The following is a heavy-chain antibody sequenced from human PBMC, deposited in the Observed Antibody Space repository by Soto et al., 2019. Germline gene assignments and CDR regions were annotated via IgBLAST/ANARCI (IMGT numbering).Heavy chain of an antibody. Sequence: SETLSLTCTVSGGSISSYYWSWIRQPPGKGLEWIGYIYYSGSTYYNPSLKSRVTISVDTSKNQFSLKLSSVTAADTAVYYCARGITMVRADGNWFDPWGQGTLVTVSS. D-gene: IGHD3-10*01. CDR3: ARGITMVRADGNWFDP. CDR1: GGSISSYY. CDR2: IYYSGST. V-gene: IGHV4-30-4*01. J-gene: IGHJ5*02.